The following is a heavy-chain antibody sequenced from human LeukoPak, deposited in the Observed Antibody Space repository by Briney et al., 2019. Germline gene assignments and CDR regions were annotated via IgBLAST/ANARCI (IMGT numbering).Heavy chain of an antibody. CDR3: ARWAYGGNLYFDS. Sequence: SETLSLTCIVSGGSINNYYWSWIRQPAGKGLEWIGRIYSSGSTNYNPSLKSRVTMSVDTSKNQVALKLTSVTAADTAVYYCARWAYGGNLYFDSWGQGTLVTVSS. CDR1: GGSINNYY. D-gene: IGHD4-23*01. J-gene: IGHJ4*02. V-gene: IGHV4-4*07. CDR2: IYSSGST.